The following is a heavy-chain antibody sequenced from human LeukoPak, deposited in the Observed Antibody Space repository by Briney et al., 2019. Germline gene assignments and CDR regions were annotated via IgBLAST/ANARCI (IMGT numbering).Heavy chain of an antibody. CDR3: AKGRERSYYFGY. Sequence: GGSLRLSCAASGFTFNTYTMNWVRQAPGKGLEWVSYISGSSGIIDYADSVRGRFTISRDNAKNTLYLQMNSLRAEDTAVYYCAKGRERSYYFGYWGQGALVTVSS. J-gene: IGHJ4*02. CDR1: GFTFNTYT. V-gene: IGHV3-48*01. CDR2: ISGSSGII. D-gene: IGHD1-26*01.